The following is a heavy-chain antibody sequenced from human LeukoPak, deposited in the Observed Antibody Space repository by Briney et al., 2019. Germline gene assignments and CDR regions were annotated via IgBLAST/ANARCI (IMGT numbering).Heavy chain of an antibody. J-gene: IGHJ4*02. CDR3: AKVRWDNSGWYYLDS. CDR1: GFTVSSSY. V-gene: IGHV3-23*01. CDR2: ISGSGGST. D-gene: IGHD6-19*01. Sequence: GGSLRLSCAASGFTVSSSYMSWARQAPGKGLEWVSAISGSGGSTYYADSVKGRFTISRDNSKSTLLLQMNSLRAEDTAVYYCAKVRWDNSGWYYLDSWGQGTLVTVSS.